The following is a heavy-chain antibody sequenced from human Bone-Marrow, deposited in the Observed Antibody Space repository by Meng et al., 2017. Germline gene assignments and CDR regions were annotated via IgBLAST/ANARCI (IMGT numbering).Heavy chain of an antibody. J-gene: IGHJ5*02. D-gene: IGHD3-10*01. CDR2: ISGSGGST. Sequence: GESLKISCAASGFTFSSYAMSWVRQAPGKGLEWVSAISGSGGSTYYADSVKGRFTISRDNSKNTLYLQMNSLRAEDTAVYYCAKFYGSGSYTLENWFDPWGQGTRVTVSS. V-gene: IGHV3-23*01. CDR3: AKFYGSGSYTLENWFDP. CDR1: GFTFSSYA.